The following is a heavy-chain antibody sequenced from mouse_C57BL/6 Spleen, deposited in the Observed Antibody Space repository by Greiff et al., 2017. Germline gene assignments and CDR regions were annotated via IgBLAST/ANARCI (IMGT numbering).Heavy chain of an antibody. CDR3: ARDTLTGLDY. Sequence: DVMLVESEGGLVQPGSSMKLSCTASGFTFSDYYMAWVRQVPEKGLEWVANINYDGSSTYYLDSLKSRFIISRDNAKNILYLQMSSLKSEDTATYYCARDTLTGLDYWGQGTTLTVSS. CDR1: GFTFSDYY. V-gene: IGHV5-16*01. D-gene: IGHD4-1*01. J-gene: IGHJ2*01. CDR2: INYDGSST.